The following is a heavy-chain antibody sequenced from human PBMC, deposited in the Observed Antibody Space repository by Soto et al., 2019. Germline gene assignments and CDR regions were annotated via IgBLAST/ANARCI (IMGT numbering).Heavy chain of an antibody. D-gene: IGHD6-13*01. Sequence: GGSLRLSCAASGVTVSNNYMRWVRQAPGKGLEWVSLIYSGGDTHYADSVKGRFTISRDSSRNTLYLEMNSLGAEDTAVYYCARDPPGIAAAGVGGWGQGTLVTVSS. V-gene: IGHV3-53*01. CDR1: GVTVSNNY. J-gene: IGHJ4*02. CDR3: ARDPPGIAAAGVGG. CDR2: IYSGGDT.